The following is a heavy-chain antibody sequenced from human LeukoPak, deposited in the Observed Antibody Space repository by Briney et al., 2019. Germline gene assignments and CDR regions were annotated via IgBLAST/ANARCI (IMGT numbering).Heavy chain of an antibody. Sequence: SETLSLTCSVSGGSIGSRYHYWGWIRQPPGKGLEWIGSIEYSGSTYYNPPLKSRVIMSVDTSKKQFSLKVTSVTAADTAVYYCATVERYVGGTLRWGSGPHETRPDYWGQGTLVTVSS. J-gene: IGHJ4*02. D-gene: IGHD3-10*01. CDR1: GGSIGSRYHY. V-gene: IGHV4-39*01. CDR2: IEYSGST. CDR3: ATVERYVGGTLRWGSGPHETRPDY.